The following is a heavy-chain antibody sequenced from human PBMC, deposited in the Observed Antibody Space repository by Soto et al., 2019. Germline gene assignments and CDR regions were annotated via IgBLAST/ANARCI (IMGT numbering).Heavy chain of an antibody. CDR2: ITPTLNIA. Sequence: QLQLVQSGAEVREPGSSVKVSCKASVCTFSSYTVIWVRQAPGQGLEWMGGITPTLNIAKYAEKFQGRVTITADESTSTVNMHLRRLRSEDTAVYFCARGYYSGSNPSAFDYWGQGTLVAVSS. V-gene: IGHV1-69*01. CDR1: VCTFSSYT. J-gene: IGHJ4*02. D-gene: IGHD1-26*01. CDR3: ARGYYSGSNPSAFDY.